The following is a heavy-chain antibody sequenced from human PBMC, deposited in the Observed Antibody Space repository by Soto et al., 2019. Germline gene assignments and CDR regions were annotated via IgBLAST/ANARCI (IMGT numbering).Heavy chain of an antibody. D-gene: IGHD5-18*01. V-gene: IGHV3-23*01. Sequence: GGPLRLSGAGPGFTFSRYAMNWVRQAPGKGLEWVSIISSRGDRTSYAESVKGRFTISRDDSKNTLFLHMNSLGAEDTAVHYCAKETGYSYGFQPNALDVWGQGTTVTVSS. J-gene: IGHJ6*02. CDR2: ISSRGDRT. CDR1: GFTFSRYA. CDR3: AKETGYSYGFQPNALDV.